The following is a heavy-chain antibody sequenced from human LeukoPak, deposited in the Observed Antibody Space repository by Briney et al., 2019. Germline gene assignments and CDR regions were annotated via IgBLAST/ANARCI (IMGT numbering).Heavy chain of an antibody. CDR2: IYYSGST. J-gene: IGHJ4*02. Sequence: SETLSLTCTVSGGSISSGGYYWSWIRQHPGKGLEWIGYIYYSGSTYYNPSLKSRVTISVDTSKNQFSLKLSSVTAADTAVYYCARWSKNYGGHPYYFDYWGQGTLVTVSS. V-gene: IGHV4-31*03. D-gene: IGHD4-23*01. CDR1: GGSISSGGYY. CDR3: ARWSKNYGGHPYYFDY.